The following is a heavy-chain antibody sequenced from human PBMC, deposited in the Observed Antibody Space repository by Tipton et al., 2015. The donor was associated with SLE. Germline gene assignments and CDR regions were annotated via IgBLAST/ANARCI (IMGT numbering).Heavy chain of an antibody. J-gene: IGHJ4*02. CDR2: IYYSGST. CDR1: GGSISSSSYY. Sequence: TLSLTCTISGGSISSSSYYWGWIRQPPGKGLEWIGSIYYSGSTYYNSSLKSRVTISVDTSKNQFSLKLSSVTAADTAVYYCARAGEGVFDYWGQGTLVTVSS. V-gene: IGHV4-39*07. CDR3: ARAGEGVFDY. D-gene: IGHD3-10*01.